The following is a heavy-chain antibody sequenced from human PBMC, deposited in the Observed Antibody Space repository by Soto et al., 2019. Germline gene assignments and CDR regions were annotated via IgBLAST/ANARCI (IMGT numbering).Heavy chain of an antibody. CDR1: GFTLSGYA. CDR3: ARRARPDFYYMDV. D-gene: IGHD6-6*01. Sequence: GGSLRLSCASSGFTLSGYAMDWVRQAPGKGLEYVSGISSNGVGTYYANSVQGRFTISRDNSKNTVYLQMGSLRPEDMAVYYCARRARPDFYYMDVWGKGTTVTVSS. CDR2: ISSNGVGT. V-gene: IGHV3-64*01. J-gene: IGHJ6*03.